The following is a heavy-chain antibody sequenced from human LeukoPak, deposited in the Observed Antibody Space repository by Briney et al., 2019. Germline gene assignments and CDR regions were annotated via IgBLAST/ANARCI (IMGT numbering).Heavy chain of an antibody. CDR2: IYYSGST. CDR3: ARRVAAGGAYFDY. Sequence: HSETLSLTCTVSSCSTSNYFWSWIRQPPGKGLEWIGYIYYSGSTNYSPSLKSRATISVDTSKNQFSLKLSSVTAADTAVYYCARRVAAGGAYFDYWGQGTLVTVSS. CDR1: SCSTSNYF. J-gene: IGHJ4*02. V-gene: IGHV4-59*08. D-gene: IGHD6-13*01.